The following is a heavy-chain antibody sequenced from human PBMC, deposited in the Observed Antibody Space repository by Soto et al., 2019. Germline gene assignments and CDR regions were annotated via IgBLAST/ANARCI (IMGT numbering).Heavy chain of an antibody. Sequence: EVQLLESGGGLVQPGRSLRLSCAVSGFTFGNFAMTWVRQAPGKGLEWVSGISGSGGDPYYADSVKGRFTISRDNSKNTLYLQMSSLRAEDTATFYCARTESSGWSTRYGMDVWGQGTTVTVSS. D-gene: IGHD6-19*01. CDR1: GFTFGNFA. CDR2: ISGSGGDP. CDR3: ARTESSGWSTRYGMDV. J-gene: IGHJ6*02. V-gene: IGHV3-23*01.